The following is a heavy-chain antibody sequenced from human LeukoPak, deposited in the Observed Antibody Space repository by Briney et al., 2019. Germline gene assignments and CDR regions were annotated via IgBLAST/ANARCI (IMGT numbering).Heavy chain of an antibody. V-gene: IGHV3-21*01. CDR2: ISSSSSYI. J-gene: IGHJ3*02. CDR3: ARDLRVVPRAFDI. CDR1: GFTLSSYS. D-gene: IGHD3-22*01. Sequence: PGGSLRLSCAASGFTLSSYSMNWVRQAPGKGLEWVSSISSSSSYIYYADSVKGRFTISRDNAKNSLYLQMNSLRAEDTAVYYCARDLRVVPRAFDIWGQGTMFTVSS.